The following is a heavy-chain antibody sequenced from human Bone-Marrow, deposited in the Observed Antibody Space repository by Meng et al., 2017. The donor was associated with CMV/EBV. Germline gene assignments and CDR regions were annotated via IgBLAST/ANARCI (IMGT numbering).Heavy chain of an antibody. D-gene: IGHD2-2*01. CDR1: GGTFSSYA. V-gene: IGHV1-69*10. CDR3: ARLVIVPAAILTWGYGMDV. CDR2: IIPILGIA. Sequence: SVKVSCKASGGTFSSYAISWVRQAPGQGLEWMGGIIPILGIANYAQKFQGRVTITADKSTSTAYMELSSLRSEDTAVYYCARLVIVPAAILTWGYGMDVWGQGTTVTFSS. J-gene: IGHJ6*02.